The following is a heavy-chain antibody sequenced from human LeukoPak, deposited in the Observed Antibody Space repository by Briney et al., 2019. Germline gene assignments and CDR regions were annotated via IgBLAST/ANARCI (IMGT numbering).Heavy chain of an antibody. V-gene: IGHV4-4*09. Sequence: SETLSHTCTVSGASISTYYWTWVRQPPGKGLEWIGSMYTSVTTKYNPSLKSRGTISVDTSKNRSSLNLISVTAADTAVYYCARHLAPYRPFHDWGQGSLVTVSS. D-gene: IGHD1-14*01. CDR2: MYTSVTT. CDR3: ARHLAPYRPFHD. CDR1: GASISTYY. J-gene: IGHJ4*02.